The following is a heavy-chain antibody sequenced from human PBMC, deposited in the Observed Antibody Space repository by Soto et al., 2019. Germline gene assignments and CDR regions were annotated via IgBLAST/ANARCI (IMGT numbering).Heavy chain of an antibody. CDR3: ARDKAGDIVVVPAAMGHNWFDP. CDR2: IWYDGSNK. Sequence: GGSLRLSCAASGFTFSSYGMHWVRQAPGKGLEWVAVIWYDGSNKYYADSVKGRFTISRDNSKNTLYLQMNSLRAEDTAVYYCARDKAGDIVVVPAAMGHNWFDPWGQGTLVTVSS. J-gene: IGHJ5*02. CDR1: GFTFSSYG. V-gene: IGHV3-33*01. D-gene: IGHD2-2*01.